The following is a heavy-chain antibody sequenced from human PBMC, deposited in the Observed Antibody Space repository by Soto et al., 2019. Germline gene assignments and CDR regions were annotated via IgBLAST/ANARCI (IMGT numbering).Heavy chain of an antibody. CDR2: ISSSGSTI. D-gene: IGHD2-2*01. V-gene: IGHV3-48*03. J-gene: IGHJ4*02. Sequence: EGSLRLSCAASGFTFSSYDMIWVRQVPGKRLEWVSYISSSGSTIYYADSVKGRFTISRDNAKNSLYLQMNSLRAGEKAVYYWARVAQPAEFEYWGQGT. CDR1: GFTFSSYD. CDR3: ARVAQPAEFEY.